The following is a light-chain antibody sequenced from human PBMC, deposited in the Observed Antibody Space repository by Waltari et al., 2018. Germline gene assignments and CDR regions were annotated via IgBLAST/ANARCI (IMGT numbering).Light chain of an antibody. J-gene: IGKJ5*01. Sequence: EIVLTQSPATLSLSPGERATLSCSTSQSVNSYLAWYQHKPGQAPRLLIYDPSNRATGIPARFSGSGSGTDFTLTISSLEPDDFALYYCQQRFTWPSITFGQGTRLEIK. CDR2: DPS. V-gene: IGKV3-11*01. CDR3: QQRFTWPSIT. CDR1: QSVNSY.